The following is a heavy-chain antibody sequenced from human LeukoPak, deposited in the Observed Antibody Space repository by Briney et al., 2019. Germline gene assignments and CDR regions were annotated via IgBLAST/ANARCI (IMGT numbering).Heavy chain of an antibody. J-gene: IGHJ4*02. D-gene: IGHD1-1*01. CDR2: ISSSSSYI. V-gene: IGHV3-21*01. CDR3: ARLPLVQLERLGEAVFDY. CDR1: GFSFSGYW. Sequence: SGGSLRLSCAASGFSFSGYWMNWVRQAPGKGLEWVSSISSSSSYIYYADSVKGRFTISRDNAKNSLYLQMNSLRAEDTAVYYCARLPLVQLERLGEAVFDYWGQGTLVTVSS.